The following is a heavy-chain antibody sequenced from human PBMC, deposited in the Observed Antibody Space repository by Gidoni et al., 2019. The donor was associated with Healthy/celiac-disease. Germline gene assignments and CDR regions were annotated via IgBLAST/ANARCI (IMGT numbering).Heavy chain of an antibody. CDR1: GGSISSGSYY. D-gene: IGHD2-15*01. CDR3: ARDVGYCSGGSCYVPYYYYYGMDV. J-gene: IGHJ6*02. V-gene: IGHV4-61*02. Sequence: QVQLQESGPGLVKPSQTLSLTCTVSGGSISSGSYYWSWIRQPAGKGLEWIGRIYTSGSTNYNPSLKSRVTISVDTSKNQFSLKLSSVTAADTAVYYCARDVGYCSGGSCYVPYYYYYGMDVWGQGTTVTVSS. CDR2: IYTSGST.